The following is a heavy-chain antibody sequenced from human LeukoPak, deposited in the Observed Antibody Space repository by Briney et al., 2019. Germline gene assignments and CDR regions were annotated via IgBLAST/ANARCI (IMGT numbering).Heavy chain of an antibody. V-gene: IGHV4-39*01. CDR1: GGSISSRSYY. Sequence: KPSETLSLTCTVSGGSISSRSYYWGWIRQPPGKGLEWIGSIYYTGTTYYSTSLKRRVTIFIDTSKNQFSLKLRSVTAADTAVYYCASIRYSTDRGLSHHFDFWGQGSLATVSS. J-gene: IGHJ4*02. D-gene: IGHD3-10*01. CDR3: ASIRYSTDRGLSHHFDF. CDR2: IYYTGTT.